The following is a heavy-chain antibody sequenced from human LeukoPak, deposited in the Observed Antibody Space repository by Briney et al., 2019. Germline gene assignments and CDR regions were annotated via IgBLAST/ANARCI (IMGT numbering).Heavy chain of an antibody. V-gene: IGHV3-23*01. CDR1: GLILRGHA. J-gene: IGHJ4*02. CDR3: AKGYSSGWTPFDY. Sequence: GGSLTLSCEASGLILRGHAMSWVRQAPGKGLEWVSGIGDSGEIERYADSVKGRFTISRDNFKNTVYLEMRSLRPEDTAVYYCAKGYSSGWTPFDYWGQGTQVTVSS. CDR2: IGDSGEIE. D-gene: IGHD6-19*01.